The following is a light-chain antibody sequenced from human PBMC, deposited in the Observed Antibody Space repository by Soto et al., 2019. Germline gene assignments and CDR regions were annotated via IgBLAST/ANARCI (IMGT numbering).Light chain of an antibody. J-gene: IGKJ3*01. CDR2: LGS. CDR1: QTLLHSSGYYY. CDR3: MQALQTPVT. Sequence: DIVMTQSPLSLPVTPGEPASISCRSSQTLLHSSGYYYLDWYLQKPGQSPQLLIYLGSSRASGVPDRFSGSGSGTDFTLKISSAEAEDVWVYYCMQALQTPVTFGPGTKVDI. V-gene: IGKV2-28*01.